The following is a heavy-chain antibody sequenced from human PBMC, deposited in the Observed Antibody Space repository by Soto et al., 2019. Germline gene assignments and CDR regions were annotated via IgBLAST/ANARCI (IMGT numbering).Heavy chain of an antibody. J-gene: IGHJ4*02. CDR3: ARVPREVEMATLPDY. V-gene: IGHV3-53*01. Sequence: EVQLVESGGGLIQPGGSLRLSCAASGFTVSSNYMSWVRQAPGKGLEWVSVIYSGGSTYYADSVKGRFTISRDNSKNTLYLQMNSLRAEDTAVYYCARVPREVEMATLPDYWGQGTLVTVSS. CDR2: IYSGGST. D-gene: IGHD5-12*01. CDR1: GFTVSSNY.